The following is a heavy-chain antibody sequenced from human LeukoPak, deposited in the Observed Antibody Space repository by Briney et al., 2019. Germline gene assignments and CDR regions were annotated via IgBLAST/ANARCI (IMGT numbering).Heavy chain of an antibody. CDR3: VRDGYCSRSNCLWAGWFDP. CDR1: GYIFTAYF. D-gene: IGHD2-2*01. CDR2: INPNNGDT. J-gene: IGHJ5*02. V-gene: IGHV1-2*02. Sequence: GASVKVSCKASGYIFTAYFIHWVRQAPGQGLEWMGWINPNNGDTKYAQKFQGGITMTRDSSLSTAYMELSSLRSDDTAVYYCVRDGYCSRSNCLWAGWFDPWGQGTLLTVSS.